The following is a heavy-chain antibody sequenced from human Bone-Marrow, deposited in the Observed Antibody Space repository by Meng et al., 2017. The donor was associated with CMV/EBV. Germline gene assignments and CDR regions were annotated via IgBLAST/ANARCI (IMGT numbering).Heavy chain of an antibody. Sequence: GESLKISCEVSGFTFSSYAMHWVRQAPGKGLEWVSVISHDENTKSYADSVKGRFTISRDNFRKRLYLQMNNLRVDDTAVYYCATLYQLRYGYWGQGTLVTVSS. J-gene: IGHJ4*02. D-gene: IGHD2-2*01. CDR3: ATLYQLRYGY. V-gene: IGHV3-30*04. CDR2: ISHDENTK. CDR1: GFTFSSYA.